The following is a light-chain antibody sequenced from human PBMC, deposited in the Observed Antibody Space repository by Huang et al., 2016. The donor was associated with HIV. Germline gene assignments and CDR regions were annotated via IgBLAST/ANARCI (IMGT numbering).Light chain of an antibody. V-gene: IGKV3-15*01. CDR3: QQYNDFRST. CDR1: QIVSSH. J-gene: IGKJ3*01. CDR2: AAS. Sequence: ETVMTQSPVTLSVSPGDRASHYCRSSQIVSSHLAWYQQKPGQAPRLLIYAASTRATGVPARFSGSGAGTEFTLTISTLQSEDSAVYYCQQYNDFRSTFGPGTRVEIK.